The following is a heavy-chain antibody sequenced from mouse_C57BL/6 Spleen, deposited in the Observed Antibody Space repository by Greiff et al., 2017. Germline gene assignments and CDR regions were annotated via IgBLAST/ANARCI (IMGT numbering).Heavy chain of an antibody. V-gene: IGHV5-4*01. CDR2: ISDGGSYT. D-gene: IGHD1-1*01. Sequence: EVQGVESGGGLVKPGGSLKLSCAASGFTFSSYAMSWVRQTPEKRLEWVATISDGGSYTYYPDNVKGRFTISRVNAKNNLYLQMSHLKSEDTAMXYCAGDEDYGSSPWFAYWGQGTLVTVSA. CDR1: GFTFSSYA. J-gene: IGHJ3*01. CDR3: AGDEDYGSSPWFAY.